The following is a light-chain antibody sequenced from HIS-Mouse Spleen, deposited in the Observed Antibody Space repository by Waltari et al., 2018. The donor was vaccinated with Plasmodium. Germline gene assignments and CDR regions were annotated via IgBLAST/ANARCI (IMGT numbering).Light chain of an antibody. CDR3: LQHNSYPYP. CDR1: QGISNY. CDR2: AAS. Sequence: DIQMTQSPSAISASVVDIVTITCRPSQGISNYLAWFQQKPGKVPKRLIYAASSLQRVVTSRFSGSGSGTEFTLTISSLQPEDFATYYCLQHNSYPYPFGQGTKLEIK. V-gene: IGKV1-17*03. J-gene: IGKJ2*01.